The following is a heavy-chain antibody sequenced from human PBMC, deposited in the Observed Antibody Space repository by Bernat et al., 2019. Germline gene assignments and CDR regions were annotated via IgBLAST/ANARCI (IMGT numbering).Heavy chain of an antibody. CDR1: GFTFSSYG. CDR2: ISYDGSNK. CDR3: ARDPLGGNCSGGSCYPYDAFDI. Sequence: QVQLVESGGGVVQPGRSLRLSCAASGFTFSSYGMHWVRQAPGKGLEWVAVISYDGSNKYYADSVKGRFTISRDNSKNTLYLQMNSLRAEDTAVYYCARDPLGGNCSGGSCYPYDAFDIWGQGTMVTVSS. D-gene: IGHD2-15*01. V-gene: IGHV3-30*03. J-gene: IGHJ3*02.